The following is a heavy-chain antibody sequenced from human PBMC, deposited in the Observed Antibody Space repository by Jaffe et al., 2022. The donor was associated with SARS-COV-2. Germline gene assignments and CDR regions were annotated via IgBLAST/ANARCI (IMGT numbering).Heavy chain of an antibody. V-gene: IGHV3-15*01. CDR1: GITLTDAW. J-gene: IGHJ4*02. Sequence: EVQLVESGGGLVKPGGSLRLSCAVSGITLTDAWMSWVRQAPGKGLEWVGRIKSETEGGTTDYAAPVKGRFTIARDDSKNTLYLQMNSLKTEDTAVYYCTTVPYRRHCGGDCYYFDYWGQGTLVTVSS. D-gene: IGHD2-21*02. CDR3: TTVPYRRHCGGDCYYFDY. CDR2: IKSETEGGTT.